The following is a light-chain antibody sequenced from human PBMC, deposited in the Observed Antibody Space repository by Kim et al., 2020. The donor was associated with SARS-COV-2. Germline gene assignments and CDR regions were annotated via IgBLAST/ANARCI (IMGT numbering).Light chain of an antibody. J-gene: IGKJ2*01. CDR1: QSISSY. V-gene: IGKV1-39*01. CDR3: QQSYSTPQYT. CDR2: AAS. Sequence: DIQMTQSPSSLSASVGDRVTITCRASQSISSYLNWYQQKPGKALKLLIYAASSLQSGVPSRFSGSGSGTDFTLTISSLQPEDFATYYCQQSYSTPQYTFGQGTKLEI.